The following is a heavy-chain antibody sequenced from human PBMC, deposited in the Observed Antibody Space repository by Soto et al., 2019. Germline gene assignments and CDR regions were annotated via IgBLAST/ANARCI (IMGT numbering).Heavy chain of an antibody. CDR3: ARPRSNYYHRSAERAFDT. J-gene: IGHJ3*02. CDR1: GGPLSNYA. D-gene: IGHD3-22*01. Sequence: SVKVSCNAAGGPLSNYAIIWVRQSPGQGLEWMGGIIPLFGTTNYAQKFQGRVTITADESTSTAYMELSSLRSEDTAFYYCARPRSNYYHRSAERAFDTWGQGTMVT. CDR2: IIPLFGTT. V-gene: IGHV1-69*01.